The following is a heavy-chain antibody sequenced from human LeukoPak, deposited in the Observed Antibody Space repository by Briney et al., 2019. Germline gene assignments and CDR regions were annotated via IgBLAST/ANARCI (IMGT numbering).Heavy chain of an antibody. V-gene: IGHV3-7*01. J-gene: IGHJ4*02. CDR1: GFSLSNYW. D-gene: IGHD4-11*01. CDR3: ARSKYRTWPFDS. CDR2: IKEDGSDQ. Sequence: PGGSLRLSCAASGFSLSNYWMAWVRQAPGKGLEWVANIKEDGSDQRYVDSVRGRFTVSRDNAANSMYLQMSSLRPDDTAVYFCARSKYRTWPFDSWGQGTLVAVSS.